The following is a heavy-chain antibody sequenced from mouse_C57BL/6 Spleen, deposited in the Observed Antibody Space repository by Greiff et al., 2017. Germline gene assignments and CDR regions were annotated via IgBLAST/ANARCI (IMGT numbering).Heavy chain of an antibody. J-gene: IGHJ2*01. CDR2: INPNNGGT. CDR1: GYTFTDYY. D-gene: IGHD1-1*01. Sequence: EVQLQQSGPELVKPGASVKISCKASGYTFTDYYMNWVKQSHGKSLEWIGDINPNNGGTSYNQKFKGKATLTVDKSSSTDYMELRSLTSEDSAVYYCARERAIYYYGSSLSDYCDYWGQGTTLTVSS. CDR3: ARERAIYYYGSSLSDYCDY. V-gene: IGHV1-26*01.